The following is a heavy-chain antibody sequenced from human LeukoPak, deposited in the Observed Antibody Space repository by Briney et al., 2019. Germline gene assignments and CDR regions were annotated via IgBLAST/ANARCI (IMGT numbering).Heavy chain of an antibody. D-gene: IGHD2-2*01. Sequence: GGSLRLSCAASGFTFSSYGMHWVRQAPGKGLEWVAVIWYDGSNKYYADSVKGRFTISRDNSKNTLYLQMNSLRAEDTAVYYCASLGYQLLSYYFDYWGQGTLVTVSS. CDR1: GFTFSSYG. J-gene: IGHJ4*02. CDR3: ASLGYQLLSYYFDY. V-gene: IGHV3-33*01. CDR2: IWYDGSNK.